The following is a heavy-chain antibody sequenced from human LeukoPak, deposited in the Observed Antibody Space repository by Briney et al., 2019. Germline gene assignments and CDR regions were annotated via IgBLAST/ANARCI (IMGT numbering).Heavy chain of an antibody. CDR2: IYTSGST. CDR1: GGSISSYY. V-gene: IGHV4-4*07. J-gene: IGHJ3*02. Sequence: SETLSLTCTVSGGSISSYYWSWIRQPAGKGLEWIGRIYTSGSTNYNPSLKSRVTMPVDTSKNQFSLKLSSVTAADTAVYYCAREGSSWYSDAFDIWGQGTMVTVSS. CDR3: AREGSSWYSDAFDI. D-gene: IGHD6-13*01.